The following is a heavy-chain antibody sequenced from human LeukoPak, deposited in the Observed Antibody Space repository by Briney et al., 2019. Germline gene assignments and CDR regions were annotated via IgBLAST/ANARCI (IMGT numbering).Heavy chain of an antibody. CDR2: INHSGST. D-gene: IGHD3-22*01. V-gene: IGHV4-34*01. CDR1: GGSFSGYY. CDR3: ARDPDYDSSGRYPEKYFQH. J-gene: IGHJ1*01. Sequence: SETLSLTCAVYGGSFSGYYWSWIRQPPGKGLEWIGEINHSGSTNYNPSLKSRVTISVDTSKNQFSLKLSSVTAADTAVYYCARDPDYDSSGRYPEKYFQHWGQGTLVTVSS.